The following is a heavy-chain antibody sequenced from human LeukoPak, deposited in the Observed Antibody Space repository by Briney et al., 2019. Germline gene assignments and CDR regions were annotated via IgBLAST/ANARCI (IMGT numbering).Heavy chain of an antibody. Sequence: SETLSLTCAVYGGSFSGYYWSWIRQPPGKGLEWIGEINHSGSTNYNPSLKSRVTISVDTSKNQFSLKLSSVTAADTAVYYCARGLSRAAAGTDYWGQGTLVAVSS. CDR2: INHSGST. CDR3: ARGLSRAAAGTDY. D-gene: IGHD6-13*01. J-gene: IGHJ4*02. V-gene: IGHV4-34*01. CDR1: GGSFSGYY.